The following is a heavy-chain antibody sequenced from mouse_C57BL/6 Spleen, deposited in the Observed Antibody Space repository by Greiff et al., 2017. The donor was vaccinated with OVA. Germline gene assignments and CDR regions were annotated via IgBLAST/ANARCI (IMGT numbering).Heavy chain of an antibody. Sequence: VQLQQSGAELVKPGASVKISCKASGYAFSSYWMNWVKQRPGKGLEWIGQIYPGDGDTNYNGKFKGKATLTADKSSSTAYMQLSSLTSEDSAVYFCAGIYDGYPYAMDYWGQGTSVTVSS. D-gene: IGHD2-3*01. CDR3: AGIYDGYPYAMDY. V-gene: IGHV1-80*01. J-gene: IGHJ4*01. CDR2: IYPGDGDT. CDR1: GYAFSSYW.